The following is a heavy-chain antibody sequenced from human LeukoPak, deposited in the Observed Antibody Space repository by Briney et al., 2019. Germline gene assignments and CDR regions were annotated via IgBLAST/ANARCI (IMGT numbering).Heavy chain of an antibody. Sequence: AGSLRLSCAASGCTFSSDAMSWIRLAPGKGLEWVSAISGSGGSTYYADSVKSRFTISRDNSKNTLYLQMNSVRAEDTAVYYCEKAHLLEWLLHYWGEGPVVPVS. CDR1: GCTFSSDA. D-gene: IGHD3-3*01. J-gene: IGHJ4*02. CDR2: ISGSGGST. V-gene: IGHV3-23*01. CDR3: EKAHLLEWLLHY.